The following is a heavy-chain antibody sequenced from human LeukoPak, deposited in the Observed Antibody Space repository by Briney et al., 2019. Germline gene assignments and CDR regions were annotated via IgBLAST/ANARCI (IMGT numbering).Heavy chain of an antibody. J-gene: IGHJ3*02. CDR3: ARGSLAVAQPFAFDI. D-gene: IGHD6-19*01. Sequence: SETLSLTCTVSGGSISSYYRSWIRQPAGKGLEWIGRIYTSGSTNYNPSLKSLVTMSVDTSKNQFSLKLSSVTAADTAVYYCARGSLAVAQPFAFDIWGQGTMVTVSS. CDR1: GGSISSYY. CDR2: IYTSGST. V-gene: IGHV4-4*07.